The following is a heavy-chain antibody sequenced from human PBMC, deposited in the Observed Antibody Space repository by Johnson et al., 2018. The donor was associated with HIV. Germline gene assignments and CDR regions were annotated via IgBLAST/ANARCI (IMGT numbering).Heavy chain of an antibody. CDR1: DFALGDYG. J-gene: IGHJ3*01. V-gene: IGHV3-30*02. Sequence: QVQLVESGGGVVRPGGSLRLSCIGSDFALGDYGVHWVRQAPGKGLEWVSFIRDDGSNKYYGDSVKGRFTISRDNFKNSVYLQMSSLRGEDTAVYYCTKDTKKKRWQPDDAFGLWGQGTMVIVSS. CDR2: IRDDGSNK. D-gene: IGHD5-24*01. CDR3: TKDTKKKRWQPDDAFGL.